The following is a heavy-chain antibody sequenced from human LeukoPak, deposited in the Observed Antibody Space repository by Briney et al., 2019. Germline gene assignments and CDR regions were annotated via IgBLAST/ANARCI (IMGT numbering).Heavy chain of an antibody. Sequence: SVNVSRKSCGGIYSSYAFNWVRQPRAQGLEWMGGILSIFGTANYAQKCQGRLTNSADESTSTAYMELRSVRSEDTAVYYCESADTAMVPCDYWGEGTLVTVSS. D-gene: IGHD5-18*01. J-gene: IGHJ4*02. CDR2: ILSIFGTA. CDR3: ESADTAMVPCDY. CDR1: GGIYSSYA. V-gene: IGHV1-69*01.